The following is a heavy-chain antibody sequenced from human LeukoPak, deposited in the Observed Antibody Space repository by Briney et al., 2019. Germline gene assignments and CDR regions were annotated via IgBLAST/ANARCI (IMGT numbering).Heavy chain of an antibody. J-gene: IGHJ4*02. CDR3: AKDYDYIWGSYFFDY. CDR2: ISYDGSNK. V-gene: IGHV3-30*18. CDR1: GYSFTSYW. D-gene: IGHD3-16*01. Sequence: GESLKISCKGSGYSFTSYWIGWVRQAPGKGLEWVAVISYDGSNKYYADSVKGRFTISRDNSKNTLYMQMNSLRTEDTAVYYCAKDYDYIWGSYFFDYWGQGSLVTVSS.